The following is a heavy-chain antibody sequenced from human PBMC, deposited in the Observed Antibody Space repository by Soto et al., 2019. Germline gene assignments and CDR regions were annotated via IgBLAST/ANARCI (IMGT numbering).Heavy chain of an antibody. CDR2: ITSSGSNT. CDR1: GFTFSGYN. Sequence: QVQLVESGGGVVKPGGSLRLSCAASGFTFSGYNMSWIRQAPGKGLEWVSYITSSGSNTFDAESVKGRFTISRDNAMNSLYLQMNSLSAEDTAVYYCARRATISSAHYFDYWGQGTLVTVSS. J-gene: IGHJ4*02. D-gene: IGHD6-6*01. V-gene: IGHV3-11*01. CDR3: ARRATISSAHYFDY.